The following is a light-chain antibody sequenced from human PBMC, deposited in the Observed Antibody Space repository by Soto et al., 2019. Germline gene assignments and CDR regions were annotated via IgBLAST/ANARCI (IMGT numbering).Light chain of an antibody. CDR3: QQFNGYPRT. V-gene: IGKV1-13*02. Sequence: AIQLTQSPSSLSASVGDRVTITCRASQGINSALAWYQQKPGKAPKLLIYDASSLESGVPSRFSGSGSGTDFTLPISSLQPDDFATYYCQQFNGYPRTFGQGTRLEIK. J-gene: IGKJ5*01. CDR1: QGINSA. CDR2: DAS.